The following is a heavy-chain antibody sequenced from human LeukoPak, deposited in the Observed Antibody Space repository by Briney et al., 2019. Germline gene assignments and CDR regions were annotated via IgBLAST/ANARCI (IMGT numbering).Heavy chain of an antibody. CDR1: GFPFGSYA. J-gene: IGHJ4*02. D-gene: IGHD6-19*01. CDR3: VKLSSGSGSKFGFDA. Sequence: GGSLRLSCAASGFPFGSYAMSWVRQTPGKSLEWVSIITNIGVTTYYADSVRGRFTISRDNPKNILYLQMNSLTAEDTAVYYCVKLSSGSGSKFGFDAWGQGTLVTVSS. V-gene: IGHV3-23*01. CDR2: ITNIGVTT.